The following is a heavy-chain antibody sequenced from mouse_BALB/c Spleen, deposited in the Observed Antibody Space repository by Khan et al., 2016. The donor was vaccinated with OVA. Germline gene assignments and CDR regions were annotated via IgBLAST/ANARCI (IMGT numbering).Heavy chain of an antibody. D-gene: IGHD2-12*01. CDR2: ISNLAYSI. Sequence: EVELVESGGGLVQPGGSRKLSCAASGFTFSDYGMAWVRQAPGKGPEWVAFISNLAYSIYYADTVTGRFTISRENAKNTLYLEMSSLRSEDTAMYYCARDRVIYYRGAMDYWGQGTSVTVSS. J-gene: IGHJ4*01. CDR1: GFTFSDYG. V-gene: IGHV5-15*02. CDR3: ARDRVIYYRGAMDY.